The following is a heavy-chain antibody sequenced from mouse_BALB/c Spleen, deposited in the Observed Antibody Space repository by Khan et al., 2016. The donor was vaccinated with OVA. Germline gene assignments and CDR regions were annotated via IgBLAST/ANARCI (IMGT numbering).Heavy chain of an antibody. J-gene: IGHJ3*01. Sequence: QVQLQQPGAELARPGASVKLSCRASGYTFTDYYINWVKQRTGQGLEWIGEIYPGSGNTYYNEKFKDKATMTADKSSTTAYMQLSSVASEDSAFYFCARRNYFGYTFAYWGQGTLVTVSA. CDR2: IYPGSGNT. CDR3: ARRNYFGYTFAY. CDR1: GYTFTDYY. D-gene: IGHD1-2*01. V-gene: IGHV1-77*01.